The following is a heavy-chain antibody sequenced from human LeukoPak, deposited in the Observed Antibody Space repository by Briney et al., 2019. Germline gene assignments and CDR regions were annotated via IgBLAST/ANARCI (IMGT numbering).Heavy chain of an antibody. CDR1: GDSISSYY. CDR3: ARGPPPDFDY. V-gene: IGHV4-4*07. J-gene: IGHJ4*02. CDR2: IHPSGST. Sequence: SETLSLTCTVSGDSISSYYWSWIRQPAGKGLEWIGRIHPSGSTNYNPSLKSRLTLSVDTSKNQFSLKLSSVTAADTAVYYCARGPPPDFDYWGRGTLVTVSS.